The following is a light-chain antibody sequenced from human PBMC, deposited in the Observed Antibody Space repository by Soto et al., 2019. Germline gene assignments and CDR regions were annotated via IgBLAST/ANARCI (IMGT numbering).Light chain of an antibody. J-gene: IGKJ1*01. CDR2: GAS. CDR3: QQYGSSWT. CDR1: QRVSSSY. V-gene: IGKV3-20*01. Sequence: PGERATLSCRASQRVSSSYLAWYQQKPGQAPRLLIYGASSRATGIPDRFSGSGSGTDFTLTISRLEPEDFAVYYCQQYGSSWTFGQGTKVEIK.